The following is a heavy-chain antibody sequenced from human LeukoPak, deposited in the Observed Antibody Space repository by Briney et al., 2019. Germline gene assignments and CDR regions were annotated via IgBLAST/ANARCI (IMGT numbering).Heavy chain of an antibody. CDR2: IYHSGST. V-gene: IGHV4-38-2*02. CDR3: ARESGYDLSFDY. CDR1: GYSISSDYY. J-gene: IGHJ4*02. Sequence: SETLSLTCTVSGYSISSDYYWGWIRQPPGKGLEWIGSIYHSGSTYYSPSLKSRVTISVDTSKNQFSLKLRSVTAADTAVYYCARESGYDLSFDYWGQGTLVTVSS. D-gene: IGHD5-12*01.